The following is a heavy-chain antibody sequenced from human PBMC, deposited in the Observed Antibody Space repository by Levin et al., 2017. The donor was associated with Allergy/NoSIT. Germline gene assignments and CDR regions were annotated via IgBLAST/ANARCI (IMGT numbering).Heavy chain of an antibody. V-gene: IGHV3-15*01. D-gene: IGHD2-15*01. CDR3: TTELSLDAYCSGGSCYSKYFQH. CDR1: GFTFSNAW. CDR2: IKSKTDGGTT. J-gene: IGHJ1*01. Sequence: PGGSLRLSCAASGFTFSNAWMSWVRQAPGKGLEWVGRIKSKTDGGTTDYAAPVKGRFTISRDDSKNTLYLQMNSLKTEDTAVYYCTTELSLDAYCSGGSCYSKYFQHWGQGTLVTVSS.